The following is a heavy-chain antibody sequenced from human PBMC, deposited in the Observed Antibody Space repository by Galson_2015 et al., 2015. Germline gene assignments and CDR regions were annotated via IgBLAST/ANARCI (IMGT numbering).Heavy chain of an antibody. CDR2: ISSSSSTT. J-gene: IGHJ5*02. CDR3: APFITMVRGVIVNWFDP. D-gene: IGHD3-10*01. V-gene: IGHV3-48*02. CDR1: GFTFSSYS. Sequence: SLRLSCAASGFTFSSYSMNWVRQAPGKGLEWVSYISSSSSTTYYADSVKGRFTISRDNAKNSLYLQMNSLRDEDTAVYYCAPFITMVRGVIVNWFDPWGQGTLVTVSS.